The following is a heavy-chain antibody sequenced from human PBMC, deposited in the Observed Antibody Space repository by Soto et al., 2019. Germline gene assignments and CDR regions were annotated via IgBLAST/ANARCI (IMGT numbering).Heavy chain of an antibody. Sequence: SETLSLTCTVSGGSISSYYWSWIRQPPGKGLEWIGYIYYSGSTNYNASLKSRVTISVDTPKNQFSLKLSSVTAADTAVYYCARDNGYSYGYTLDHWGQGTLVTVSS. J-gene: IGHJ4*02. CDR1: GGSISSYY. CDR2: IYYSGST. CDR3: ARDNGYSYGYTLDH. V-gene: IGHV4-59*01. D-gene: IGHD5-18*01.